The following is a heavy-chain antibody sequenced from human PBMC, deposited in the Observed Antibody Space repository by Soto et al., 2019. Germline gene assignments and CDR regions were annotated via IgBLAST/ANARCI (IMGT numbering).Heavy chain of an antibody. V-gene: IGHV4-34*01. CDR2: INHSGST. Sequence: QVQLQQWGAGLVNPSATLSLTCAVYGGSFSGNYWSWIRQPPGKGLEWIGEINHSGSTNFNPSLKSRVTISVDTSKNQFSLRLSSVTAADTAVYYCARNPPRAGAITSQWHRNYNTRYQLPPGGAFDIWGQGTMVTVSS. CDR1: GGSFSGNY. D-gene: IGHD2-2*01. CDR3: ARNPPRAGAITSQWHRNYNTRYQLPPGGAFDI. J-gene: IGHJ3*02.